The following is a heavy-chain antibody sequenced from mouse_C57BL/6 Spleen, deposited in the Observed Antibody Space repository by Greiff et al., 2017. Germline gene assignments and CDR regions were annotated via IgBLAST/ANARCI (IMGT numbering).Heavy chain of an antibody. D-gene: IGHD1-1*01. Sequence: EVQVVESGPGLVKPSQSLSLTCSVTGYSITSGYYWNWIRQFPGNKLEWMGYISYDGSNNYNPSLKNPISITRDTSKNQFFLKLNSVTTEDTATYYCASPGSYWYFDVWGTGTTVTVSS. V-gene: IGHV3-6*01. CDR1: GYSITSGYY. CDR2: ISYDGSN. J-gene: IGHJ1*03. CDR3: ASPGSYWYFDV.